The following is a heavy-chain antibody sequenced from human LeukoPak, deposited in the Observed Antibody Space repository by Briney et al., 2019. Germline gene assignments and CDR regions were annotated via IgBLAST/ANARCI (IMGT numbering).Heavy chain of an antibody. Sequence: GGSLRLSCAASGFTFSSYWMHWVRQAPGKGLVWVSRINRDGGTTSYADSVKGRFTISRDNAKSSMWLQMNSLRDEDTAVYYCARDQTPFYWGQGSLVTVSS. CDR2: INRDGGTT. CDR3: ARDQTPFY. D-gene: IGHD2-15*01. J-gene: IGHJ4*02. CDR1: GFTFSSYW. V-gene: IGHV3-74*01.